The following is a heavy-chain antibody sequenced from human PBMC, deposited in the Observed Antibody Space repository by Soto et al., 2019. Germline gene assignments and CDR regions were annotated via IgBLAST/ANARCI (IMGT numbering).Heavy chain of an antibody. Sequence: LSLTCTVSGGSISSGGYYWSWIRQHPGKGLEWIGYIYYSGSTYYNPSLKSRVTISVDTSKNQFSLKLSSVTAADTAVYYCARDLMDYGGNWFDPWGQGTLVTVSS. V-gene: IGHV4-31*03. CDR2: IYYSGST. J-gene: IGHJ5*02. CDR3: ARDLMDYGGNWFDP. CDR1: GGSISSGGYY. D-gene: IGHD4-17*01.